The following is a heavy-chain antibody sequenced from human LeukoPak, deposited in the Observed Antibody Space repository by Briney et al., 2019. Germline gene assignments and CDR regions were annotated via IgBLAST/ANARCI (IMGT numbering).Heavy chain of an antibody. J-gene: IGHJ4*02. Sequence: PGGSLRLSCAASGCTVSSNYMSWVRQAPGKGLEWVSLIYGAGSTFYADSVKGRFTISRDNSKNTLYLQMNSLRAEDTAVYYCASRRGSFDYWGQGTLVTVSS. V-gene: IGHV3-66*01. CDR1: GCTVSSNY. D-gene: IGHD3-10*01. CDR2: IYGAGST. CDR3: ASRRGSFDY.